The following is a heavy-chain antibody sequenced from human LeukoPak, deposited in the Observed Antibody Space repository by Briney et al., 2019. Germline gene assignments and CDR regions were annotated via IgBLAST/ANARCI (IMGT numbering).Heavy chain of an antibody. Sequence: PGGSLRLSCAASGFTFSSYAMSWVRQAPGKGLEWVSAISGSGGSTYYADSVKGRFTISRDNSKNTLYLQMNSLRAEDTAVYYCAKEFIAVAGTPTLAFDYWGQGTLVTVSS. V-gene: IGHV3-23*01. D-gene: IGHD6-19*01. CDR2: ISGSGGST. J-gene: IGHJ4*02. CDR3: AKEFIAVAGTPTLAFDY. CDR1: GFTFSSYA.